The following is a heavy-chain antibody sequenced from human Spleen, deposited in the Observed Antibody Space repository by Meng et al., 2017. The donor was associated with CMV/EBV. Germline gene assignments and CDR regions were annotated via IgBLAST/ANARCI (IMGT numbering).Heavy chain of an antibody. CDR1: GGSISSGDYY. D-gene: IGHD2-21*01. CDR2: IYYSGST. Sequence: QVQLQESGPGRVQPSQTLSLTCTVSGGSISSGDYYWSWIRQPPGKGLEWIGYIYYSGSTYSNASLKSRVTISIDRSKNQFSLKLSSVTAADTAVYYCAREGRSHQVGVSVYWGQGNLVTVSS. CDR3: AREGRSHQVGVSVY. J-gene: IGHJ4*02. V-gene: IGHV4-30-4*01.